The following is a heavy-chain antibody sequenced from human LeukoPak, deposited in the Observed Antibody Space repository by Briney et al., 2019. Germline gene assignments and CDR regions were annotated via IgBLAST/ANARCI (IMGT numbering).Heavy chain of an antibody. D-gene: IGHD3-22*01. CDR1: GFTFGDYA. J-gene: IGHJ4*02. CDR2: IRSKAYGGTT. CDR3: TRGPQPYYYDSSGYYMDY. Sequence: GGSLRLSCTASGFTFGDYAMSWVRQAPGKGLEWVGFIRSKAYGGTTEYAASVKGRFTISRDDSKSIAYLQMNSLKTEDTAVYYCTRGPQPYYYDSSGYYMDYSGQGTLVTVSS. V-gene: IGHV3-49*04.